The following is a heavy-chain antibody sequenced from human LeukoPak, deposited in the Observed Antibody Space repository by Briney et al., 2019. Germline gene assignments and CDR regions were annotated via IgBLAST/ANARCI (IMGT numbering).Heavy chain of an antibody. Sequence: ASVKVSCKASGYTFTSYYMHWVRQAPGQGLEWMGIINPSGGSTTYAQKFQGRVTMTRDTSTSTVYMELSSLRSEDTALYYCARGDAYDSSVYNWFDPWGQGTLVIVSS. CDR2: INPSGGST. J-gene: IGHJ5*02. CDR1: GYTFTSYY. D-gene: IGHD3-22*01. V-gene: IGHV1-46*01. CDR3: ARGDAYDSSVYNWFDP.